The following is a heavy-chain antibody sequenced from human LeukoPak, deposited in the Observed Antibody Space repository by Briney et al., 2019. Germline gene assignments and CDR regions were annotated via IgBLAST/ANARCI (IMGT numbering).Heavy chain of an antibody. V-gene: IGHV4-39*07. CDR3: ARRFRERPYPAARPTGGLDY. Sequence: SETLSLTCTVSGGSISSSSYYWGWIRQPPGKGLEWIGSIYYSGSTYYNPSLKSRVTISVDTSKNQFSLKLSSVTAADTAVYYCARRFRERPYPAARPTGGLDYWGQGTLVTVSS. CDR2: IYYSGST. J-gene: IGHJ4*02. CDR1: GGSISSSSYY. D-gene: IGHD6-6*01.